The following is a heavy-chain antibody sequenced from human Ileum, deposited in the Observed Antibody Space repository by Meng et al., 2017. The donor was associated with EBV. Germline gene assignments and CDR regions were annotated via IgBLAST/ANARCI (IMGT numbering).Heavy chain of an antibody. CDR2: ISHTGTT. CDR1: RVSVSNYY. Sequence: LCVPGLWTPPAPPSLTCGVYRVSVSNYYWTWIRQPPGKGLEWIGEISHTGTTKYNPSLKNRVTISLDTSNNQFSLNLNSVTAADTALYYCARYGTCGANSFYCFDPWGQGTLVTVSS. V-gene: IGHV4-34*01. J-gene: IGHJ5*02. CDR3: ARYGTCGANSFYCFDP. D-gene: IGHD4-23*01.